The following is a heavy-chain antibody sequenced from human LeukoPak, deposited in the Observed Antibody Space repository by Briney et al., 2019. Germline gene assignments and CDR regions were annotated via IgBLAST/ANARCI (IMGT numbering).Heavy chain of an antibody. CDR2: INPSGGTT. Sequence: ASVKVSCEASGYTFTSYYIQWVRQAPGQGLEWMGIINPSGGTTVYAQNFQGRVIMTRDTSTSTVHMDLSSLRSEDAAVYYCAREPRPVGATSFGYYFDYWGQGTLVTVSS. V-gene: IGHV1-46*01. CDR1: GYTFTSYY. CDR3: AREPRPVGATSFGYYFDY. D-gene: IGHD1-26*01. J-gene: IGHJ4*02.